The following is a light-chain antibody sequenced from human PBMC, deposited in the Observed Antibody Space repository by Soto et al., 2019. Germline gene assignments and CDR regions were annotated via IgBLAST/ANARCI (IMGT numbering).Light chain of an antibody. V-gene: IGKV3-15*01. CDR2: GAS. Sequence: EIVLTQSPATLSLSPGERAPLSCRARQSVSSSLAWYQQKPGRSPRLLIYGASTRAIGIPARFSGSGSGTEFTLTISSLQSEDFAVYYCLQYNNWWTFGQGTKVDI. J-gene: IGKJ1*01. CDR1: QSVSSS. CDR3: LQYNNWWT.